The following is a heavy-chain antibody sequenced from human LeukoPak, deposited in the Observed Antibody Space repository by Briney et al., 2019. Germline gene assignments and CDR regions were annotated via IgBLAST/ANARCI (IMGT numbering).Heavy chain of an antibody. CDR3: ARDHPPYVWGSYRYTGWLRGASDI. Sequence: SETLSLTCTVSGGSISSYYWSWIRQPPGKGLEWIGYIYYSGSTNYNPSLKSRVTISVDASKNQFSLKLSSVTAADTAVYYCARDHPPYVWGSYRYTGWLRGASDIWGQGTMVTVSS. CDR2: IYYSGST. J-gene: IGHJ3*02. CDR1: GGSISSYY. D-gene: IGHD3-16*02. V-gene: IGHV4-59*12.